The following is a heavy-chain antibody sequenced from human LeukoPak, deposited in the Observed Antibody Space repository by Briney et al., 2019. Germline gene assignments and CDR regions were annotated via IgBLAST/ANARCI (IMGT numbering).Heavy chain of an antibody. CDR1: GFTFGDYA. CDR3: TRGDDSSGYYSPGDAFDI. J-gene: IGHJ3*02. CDR2: IRSKAYGGTT. V-gene: IGHV3-49*03. D-gene: IGHD3-22*01. Sequence: GGSLRLSCTASGFTFGDYAMSWFRKAPGKGLEWVGFIRSKAYGGTTEYAASVKGRFTISRDDSKSIAYLQMNSLKTEDTAVYYCTRGDDSSGYYSPGDAFDIWGQGTMVTVSS.